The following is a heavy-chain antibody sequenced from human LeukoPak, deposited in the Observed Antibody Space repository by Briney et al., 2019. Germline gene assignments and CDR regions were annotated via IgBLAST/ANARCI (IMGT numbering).Heavy chain of an antibody. V-gene: IGHV3-30*02. Sequence: GGSLRLSCAASGFTFSSYGMHWVRQAPGKGLEWVAFIRYDGSNKYYADSVKGRFTISRDNSKNTLYLQMNSLRAKDTAVYYCAKERIVVVGDFDYWGQGTLVTVSS. D-gene: IGHD2-2*01. CDR1: GFTFSSYG. J-gene: IGHJ4*02. CDR3: AKERIVVVGDFDY. CDR2: IRYDGSNK.